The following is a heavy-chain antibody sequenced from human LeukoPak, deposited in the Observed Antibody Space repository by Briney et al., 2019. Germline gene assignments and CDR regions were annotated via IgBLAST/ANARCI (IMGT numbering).Heavy chain of an antibody. Sequence: ASVKVSCKASGYTFTDYYIHWVRQAPGQGLEWMGWVFPKNGGTKYAQSFQGRVSMTSDTSISTAYMELTRLTSDDTAVYTCASFRGGSSPRGAFDIWGQGTMVTVSS. CDR1: GYTFTDYY. V-gene: IGHV1-2*02. D-gene: IGHD1-26*01. J-gene: IGHJ3*02. CDR3: ASFRGGSSPRGAFDI. CDR2: VFPKNGGT.